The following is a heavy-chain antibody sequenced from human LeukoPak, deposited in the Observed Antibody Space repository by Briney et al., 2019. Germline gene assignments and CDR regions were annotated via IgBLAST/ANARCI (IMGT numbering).Heavy chain of an antibody. CDR1: GYTFTSYD. CDR2: MNPNSGNT. D-gene: IGHD3-10*01. Sequence: ASVKVSCKASGYTFTSYDINWVRQATGQGLEWMGWMNPNSGNTGYAQKFQGRVTMTRNTSISTAYMELSSLRSEDTAVYYCARYSVVLLWFGEGHMDVWGKGTTVTVSS. J-gene: IGHJ6*03. V-gene: IGHV1-8*01. CDR3: ARYSVVLLWFGEGHMDV.